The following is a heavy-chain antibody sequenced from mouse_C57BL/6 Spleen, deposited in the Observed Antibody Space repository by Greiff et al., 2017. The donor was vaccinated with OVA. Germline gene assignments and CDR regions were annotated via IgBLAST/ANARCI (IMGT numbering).Heavy chain of an antibody. Sequence: VKLQQPGTELVKPGASVKLSCKASGYTFTSYWMHWVKQRPGQGLEWIGNINPSNGGTNYNEKFKSKATLTVDKSSSTAYMQLSSLTSEDSAVYYCARHPSYYSNYDYAMDYWGQGTSVTVSS. CDR2: INPSNGGT. CDR1: GYTFTSYW. J-gene: IGHJ4*01. CDR3: ARHPSYYSNYDYAMDY. V-gene: IGHV1-53*01. D-gene: IGHD2-5*01.